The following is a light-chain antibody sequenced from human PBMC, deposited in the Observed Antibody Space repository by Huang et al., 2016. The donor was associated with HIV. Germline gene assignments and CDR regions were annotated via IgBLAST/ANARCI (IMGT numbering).Light chain of an antibody. CDR3: QQYNNWPPL. CDR1: QSVSSN. CDR2: GAS. J-gene: IGKJ3*01. Sequence: EIVMTQSPATLSVSPGDRATLSCRASQSVSSNLAWYQQKPGQAPRLLIYGASTRATGSPARFSGSGSGTEFTLTISSLQSEDFAVYYCQQYNNWPPLFGPGTKVDIK. V-gene: IGKV3-15*01.